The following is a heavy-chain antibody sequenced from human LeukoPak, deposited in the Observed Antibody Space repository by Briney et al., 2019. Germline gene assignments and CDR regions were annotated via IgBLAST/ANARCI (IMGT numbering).Heavy chain of an antibody. V-gene: IGHV4-39*07. D-gene: IGHD3-9*01. CDR3: ARDGYYDILTGYWPIDY. CDR2: TYYTGNT. Sequence: SETLSLTCTVSSGSISGSSYYWGWVRQSPGKGLEWIGNTYYTGNTYYNPSLKSRVTISVDTSKNQFSLKLSSVTAADTAVYYCARDGYYDILTGYWPIDYWGQGTLVTVSS. J-gene: IGHJ4*02. CDR1: SGSISGSSYY.